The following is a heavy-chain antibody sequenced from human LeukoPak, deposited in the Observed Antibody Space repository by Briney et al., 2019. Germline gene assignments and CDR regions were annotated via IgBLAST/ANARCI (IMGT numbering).Heavy chain of an antibody. Sequence: ASVKVSCKASRYTFTSYYMHWVRQAPGQGLEWMGIINPSGGSTSYAQRFQGRVTMTRDMSTSTVYMELSSLSAEDTAVYYCASHWGRGAANLLDWGQGTLVTVSS. V-gene: IGHV1-46*01. CDR2: INPSGGST. D-gene: IGHD7-27*01. CDR3: ASHWGRGAANLLD. CDR1: RYTFTSYY. J-gene: IGHJ4*02.